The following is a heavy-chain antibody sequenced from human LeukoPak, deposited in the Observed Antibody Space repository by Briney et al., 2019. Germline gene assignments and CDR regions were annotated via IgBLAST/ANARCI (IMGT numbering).Heavy chain of an antibody. D-gene: IGHD5-12*01. Sequence: SETLSLTCTVSGGSISSSSYYWGWIRQPPGTGLEWIGSIYYSGSTYYNPSLKSRVTISVDTSKNQFSLKLSSVTAADTAVYYCAVIYSGYDSRLHRHYYYYYMDVWAKGPRSPSP. CDR2: IYYSGST. CDR3: AVIYSGYDSRLHRHYYYYYMDV. V-gene: IGHV4-39*07. J-gene: IGHJ6*03. CDR1: GGSISSSSYY.